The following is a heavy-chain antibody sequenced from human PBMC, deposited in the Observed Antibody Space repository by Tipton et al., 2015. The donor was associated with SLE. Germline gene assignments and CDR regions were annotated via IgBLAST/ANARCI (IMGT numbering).Heavy chain of an antibody. CDR1: GDSISNYY. CDR2: ISFSGST. V-gene: IGHV4-59*01. CDR3: AKGGDWFDP. Sequence: PGLVKPSETLSLTCTVSGDSISNYYWSWIRQPPGKGLEWIGYISFSGSTNYNPSLKSRVSTSVDTSKNQFSLKLNSVTAADTAVYYCAKGGDWFDPWGQGTPVTVSS. J-gene: IGHJ5*02.